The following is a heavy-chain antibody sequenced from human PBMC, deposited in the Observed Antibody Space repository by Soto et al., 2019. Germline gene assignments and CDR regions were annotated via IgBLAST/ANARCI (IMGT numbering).Heavy chain of an antibody. CDR3: ARYEDWFDP. CDR2: IYYSGST. J-gene: IGHJ5*02. V-gene: IGHV4-59*01. CDR1: GGSISSYY. Sequence: ASETLSLTCTVSGGSISSYYWSWIRQPPGKGLEWIGYIYYSGSTNYNPSLKSRVTISVDTSKNQFSLKLSSVTAADTAVYYYARYEDWFDPWGQGTLVTVSS. D-gene: IGHD3-3*01.